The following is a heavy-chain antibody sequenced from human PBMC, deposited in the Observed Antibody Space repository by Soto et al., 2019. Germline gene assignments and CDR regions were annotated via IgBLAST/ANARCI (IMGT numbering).Heavy chain of an antibody. J-gene: IGHJ6*03. CDR1: GGSISSYY. CDR2: IYYSGST. CDR3: ARTGYYYYYMDV. V-gene: IGHV4-59*08. D-gene: IGHD3-10*01. Sequence: SETLSLTCTVSGGSISSYYWSWIRQPPGKGLEWIGYIYYSGSTNYNPSLKSRVTISVDTSKNQFSLKLSSVTAADTAVYYCARTGYYYYYMDVWGKGTTVTVSS.